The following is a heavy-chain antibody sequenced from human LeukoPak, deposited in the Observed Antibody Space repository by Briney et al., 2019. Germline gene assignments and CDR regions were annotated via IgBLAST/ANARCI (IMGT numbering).Heavy chain of an antibody. D-gene: IGHD4/OR15-4a*01. CDR1: GGSISSYY. Sequence: SETLSLTCTVSGGSISSYYWSWLRQPPGKGLEWIGYIYYSGSTNYNPSLKSRDTISVDTSKNQFSLKLSSVTAADTAVYYCATQVRPRAPIDYWGQGTLVTVSS. CDR2: IYYSGST. CDR3: ATQVRPRAPIDY. J-gene: IGHJ4*02. V-gene: IGHV4-59*08.